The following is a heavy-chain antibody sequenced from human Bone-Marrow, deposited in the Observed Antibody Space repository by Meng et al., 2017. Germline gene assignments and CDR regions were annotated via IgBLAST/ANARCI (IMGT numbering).Heavy chain of an antibody. J-gene: IGHJ3*02. V-gene: IGHV3-20*01. Sequence: GESLKISCAASGSTFDDYGMSWVRQAPGKGLEWVSGINWTGGSTGYADSVKGRFTISRDNAKNSLYLQMNSLTAEDTALYHCARDLVRYSSRYEETDAFDIWGQGTMVTVSS. CDR3: ARDLVRYSSRYEETDAFDI. CDR2: INWTGGST. D-gene: IGHD6-25*01. CDR1: GSTFDDYG.